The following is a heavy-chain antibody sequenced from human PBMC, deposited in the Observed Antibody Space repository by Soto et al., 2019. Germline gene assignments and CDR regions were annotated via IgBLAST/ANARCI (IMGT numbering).Heavy chain of an antibody. Sequence: ASVKVSCKASGYPFTGYYMHWVRQAPGQGLEWMGWINPNSGGTNYAQKFQGRVTMTRDTSISTAYMELSRLRSDDTAVYYCARDLWRNYDFWSGSPGGMDVWGQGTTVTVSS. V-gene: IGHV1-2*02. CDR1: GYPFTGYY. J-gene: IGHJ6*02. D-gene: IGHD3-3*01. CDR3: ARDLWRNYDFWSGSPGGMDV. CDR2: INPNSGGT.